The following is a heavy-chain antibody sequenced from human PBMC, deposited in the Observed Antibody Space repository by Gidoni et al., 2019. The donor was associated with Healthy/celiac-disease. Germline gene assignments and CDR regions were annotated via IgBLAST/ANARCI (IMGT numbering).Heavy chain of an antibody. CDR2: IYPSGST. J-gene: IGHJ4*02. CDR3: ARVHLWFGDYYFDY. CDR1: GGSISSGSYY. V-gene: IGHV4-61*02. Sequence: QVQLQESGPGLVKPSQTLSLTCTVSGGSISSGSYYWSWIRQPAGKGLEWTGRIYPSGSTNYNPSLKSRVTISVDTSKNQFSLKLSSVTAADTAVYYCARVHLWFGDYYFDYWGQGTLVTVSS. D-gene: IGHD3-10*01.